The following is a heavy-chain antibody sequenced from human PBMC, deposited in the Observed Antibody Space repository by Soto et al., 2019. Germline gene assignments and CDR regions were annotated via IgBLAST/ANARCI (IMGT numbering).Heavy chain of an antibody. CDR2: IYYSGST. CDR1: GGSISSYY. Sequence: SETLSLTCTVSGGSISSYYWSWIRQPPGKGLEWIGYIYYSGSTNYNPSLKSRVTISVDTSKNQFSLKLSSVTAADTAVYYCARATDSGSYYSYYYYGMDVWGQGTTVTVSS. D-gene: IGHD3-10*01. J-gene: IGHJ6*02. CDR3: ARATDSGSYYSYYYYGMDV. V-gene: IGHV4-59*01.